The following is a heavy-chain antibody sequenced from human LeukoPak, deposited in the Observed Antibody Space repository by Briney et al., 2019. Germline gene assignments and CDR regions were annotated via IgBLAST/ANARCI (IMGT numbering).Heavy chain of an antibody. CDR2: INHSGST. CDR3: ARGRPYHETSGYYSYYYYYYGMDV. V-gene: IGHV4-39*07. D-gene: IGHD3-3*01. CDR1: GGSISSSSYY. Sequence: PSETLSLTCTVSGGSISSSSYYWGWIRQPPGKGLEWIGEINHSGSTNYNPSLKSRVTISVDTSKNQFSLKLSSVTAADTAVYYCARGRPYHETSGYYSYYYYYYGMDVWGQGTTVTVSS. J-gene: IGHJ6*02.